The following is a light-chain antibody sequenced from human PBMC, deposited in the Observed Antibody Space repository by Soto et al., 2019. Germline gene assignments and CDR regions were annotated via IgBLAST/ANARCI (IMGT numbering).Light chain of an antibody. CDR2: GAS. V-gene: IGKV3-15*01. CDR3: QQYNNWPPYS. Sequence: ELVMTQSPATLSVYPGERATLSCRASQSVSSNLAWYQQKPGQALRLLIYGASTSATGIPARFSGSRSGTEFTLTISSLQSEDFAVDYCQQYNNWPPYSFGQGTNLGIK. J-gene: IGKJ2*01. CDR1: QSVSSN.